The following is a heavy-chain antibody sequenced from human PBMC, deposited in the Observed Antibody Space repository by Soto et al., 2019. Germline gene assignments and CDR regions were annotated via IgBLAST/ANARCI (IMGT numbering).Heavy chain of an antibody. D-gene: IGHD3-16*01. CDR3: ARQGLGGEFDP. CDR1: GGTFSSYT. V-gene: IGHV1-69*02. J-gene: IGHJ5*02. CDR2: IIPILGIA. Sequence: QVQLVQSGAEVKKPGSSVKVSCKASGGTFSSYTISWVRQAPGQGLEWMGRIIPILGIANDAQKFQGRVTITADKSTSTAYMELSSLRSEDTAVYYCARQGLGGEFDPWGQGTLVTVSS.